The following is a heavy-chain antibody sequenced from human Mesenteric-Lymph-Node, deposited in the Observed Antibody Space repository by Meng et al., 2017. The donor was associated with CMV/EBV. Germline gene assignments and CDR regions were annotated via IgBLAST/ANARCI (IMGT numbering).Heavy chain of an antibody. D-gene: IGHD5-12*01. CDR2: IYFTGSP. Sequence: SETLSLTCSVSGGSISSGGYYWGWIRQPPGKGLEWIGNIYFTGSPYYNPSLKSRVTISVDTSKSQFSLKLSSVTAADTAVYYCARGGLRVYGMDVWGQGTTVTVSS. J-gene: IGHJ6*02. CDR3: ARGGLRVYGMDV. V-gene: IGHV4-39*07. CDR1: GGSISSGGYY.